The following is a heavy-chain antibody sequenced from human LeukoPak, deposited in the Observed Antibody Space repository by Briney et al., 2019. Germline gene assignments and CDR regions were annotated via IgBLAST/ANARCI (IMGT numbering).Heavy chain of an antibody. V-gene: IGHV3-7*01. D-gene: IGHD3-9*01. CDR2: IKQDGSEK. CDR1: GFTFSSYW. Sequence: PGGSLRLSCAASGFTFSSYWMSWVRQAPGKGLEWVANIKQDGSEKYYVDSVKGRFTISRDNAKNSLYLQMNSLRAEDTAVYYCARTGNILTGYTDAFDIWGQGTMVTVSS. J-gene: IGHJ3*02. CDR3: ARTGNILTGYTDAFDI.